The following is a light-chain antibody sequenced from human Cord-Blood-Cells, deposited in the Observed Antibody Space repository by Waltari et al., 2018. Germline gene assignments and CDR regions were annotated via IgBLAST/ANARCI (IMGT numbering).Light chain of an antibody. V-gene: IGLV2-14*01. J-gene: IGLJ3*02. CDR1: RSDVAWYDY. Sequence: QSALPQPASVSGPPGQSTTIACPGTRSDVAWYDYVCWYQQLPGKAPKLLIYEVSNRHSGVSNRFSGSKTGNTASLTFSGLQAENEADYYSSSYTRSSTLVFDGENKLTVL. CDR3: SSYTRSSTLV. CDR2: EVS.